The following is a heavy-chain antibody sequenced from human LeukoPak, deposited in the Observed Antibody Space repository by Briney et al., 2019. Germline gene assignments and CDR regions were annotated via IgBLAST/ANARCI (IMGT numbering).Heavy chain of an antibody. J-gene: IGHJ6*03. Sequence: GGYLRLSAAGSGFTLSSYWMSWVPQAPGKGREGGANTKQDGSEKYYVDSVKGRFTISRDNAKNSLYLQMNSLRAEDTAVYYCAREVGTVAGTRSYYMDVWGKGTTVTVSS. CDR1: GFTLSSYW. CDR3: AREVGTVAGTRSYYMDV. V-gene: IGHV3-7*01. D-gene: IGHD6-19*01. CDR2: TKQDGSEK.